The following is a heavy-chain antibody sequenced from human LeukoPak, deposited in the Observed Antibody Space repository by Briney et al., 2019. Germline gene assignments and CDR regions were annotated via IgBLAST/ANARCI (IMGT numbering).Heavy chain of an antibody. Sequence: QSGGSLRLSCAASGFTFSSYSMNWVRQAPGKGLVWVSRINSDGSSTSYADSVKGRFTISRDNAKNTLYLQMNSLRAEDTAVYYCARVPITLAGTKDAKYFQHWGQGTLVTVSS. J-gene: IGHJ1*01. CDR3: ARVPITLAGTKDAKYFQH. CDR1: GFTFSSYS. CDR2: INSDGSST. V-gene: IGHV3-74*01. D-gene: IGHD6-19*01.